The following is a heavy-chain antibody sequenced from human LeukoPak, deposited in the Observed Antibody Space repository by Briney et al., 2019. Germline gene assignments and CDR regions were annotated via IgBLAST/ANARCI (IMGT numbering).Heavy chain of an antibody. CDR3: AKGMVRGVILKGFDY. CDR1: GFTFSSYA. Sequence: GGSLRLSCAASGFTFSSYAMSWVRQAPGKGLEWVSAISGRGGSTYYVDSVRGRFTISRDNSKNTLYLQMNSLRAEDTAVYYCAKGMVRGVILKGFDYWGQGTLVTVSS. J-gene: IGHJ4*02. V-gene: IGHV3-23*01. CDR2: ISGRGGST. D-gene: IGHD3-10*01.